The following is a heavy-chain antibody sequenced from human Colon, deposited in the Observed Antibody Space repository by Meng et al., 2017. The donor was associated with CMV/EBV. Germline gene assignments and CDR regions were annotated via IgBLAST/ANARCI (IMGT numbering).Heavy chain of an antibody. V-gene: IGHV3-30*02. CDR3: AKDYKTGWTNWFDP. CDR2: TRYDESSK. D-gene: IGHD6-19*01. Sequence: GESLKISCVASGFTFSSFGMHWVRQAPGKGLEWVAFTRYDESSKYYVDSVKGRFTISRDNSKNTLYLQMNSLRPDDTAVYYCAKDYKTGWTNWFDPWGQGTLVTVSS. J-gene: IGHJ5*02. CDR1: GFTFSSFG.